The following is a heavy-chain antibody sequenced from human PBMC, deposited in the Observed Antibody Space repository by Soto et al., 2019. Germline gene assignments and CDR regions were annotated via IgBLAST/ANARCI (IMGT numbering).Heavy chain of an antibody. V-gene: IGHV3-30*18. CDR2: ISYDGSNK. J-gene: IGHJ4*02. Sequence: PGGSLRLSCAASGFTFSSYGMHWVRQAPGKGLEWVAVISYDGSNKYYADSVKGRFTISRDNSKNTLYLQMNSLRAEDTAVYYCAKDYDDSSGPFDSWGRGTLVTVSS. CDR1: GFTFSSYG. D-gene: IGHD3-22*01. CDR3: AKDYDDSSGPFDS.